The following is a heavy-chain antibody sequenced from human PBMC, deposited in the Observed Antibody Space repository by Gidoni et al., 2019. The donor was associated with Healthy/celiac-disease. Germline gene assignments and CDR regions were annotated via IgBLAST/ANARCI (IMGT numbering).Heavy chain of an antibody. CDR3: AKGGMLGYCSSTSCYPFDY. V-gene: IGHV3-23*01. D-gene: IGHD2-2*01. CDR1: GFTFSSYA. CDR2: ISGSGGST. J-gene: IGHJ4*02. Sequence: EVQLLESGGGLVQPGGSLRLSCAASGFTFSSYAMSWVRPAPGKGLEWVSAISGSGGSTYYADSVKGRFTISRDNSKNTLYLQMNSLRAEDTAVYYCAKGGMLGYCSSTSCYPFDYWGQGTLVTVSS.